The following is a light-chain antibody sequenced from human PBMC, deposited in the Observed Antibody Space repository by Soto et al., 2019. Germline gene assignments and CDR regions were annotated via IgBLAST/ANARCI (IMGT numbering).Light chain of an antibody. CDR2: EAS. J-gene: IGKJ1*01. V-gene: IGKV3-11*01. CDR1: QSVGGS. Sequence: EIVWTQSPATLSLSPGERATLSCRARQSVGGSLAWYQQRPGQTPRLLIYEASNRPTGIPDRFSDWGSGTDFTLTNSSLEPEDFAFYYCQQRSNWPPTWTFGQGTKVAIK. CDR3: QQRSNWPPTWT.